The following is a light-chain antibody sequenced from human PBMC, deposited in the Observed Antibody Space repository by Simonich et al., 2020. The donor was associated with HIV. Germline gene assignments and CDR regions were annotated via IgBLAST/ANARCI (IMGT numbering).Light chain of an antibody. J-gene: IGLJ2*01. CDR2: EVS. CDR3: SSYAGSNNFVV. CDR1: SSDVGGYKY. V-gene: IGLV2-8*01. Sequence: QSALTQPPSASGSPGQSVPISCTGTSSDVGGYKYVSWYQQHPGKAPKLMIYEVSTRPSGVPDRVSGAKSGNTASLAVSGLQAEDEADYYCSSYAGSNNFVVFGGGTKLTVL.